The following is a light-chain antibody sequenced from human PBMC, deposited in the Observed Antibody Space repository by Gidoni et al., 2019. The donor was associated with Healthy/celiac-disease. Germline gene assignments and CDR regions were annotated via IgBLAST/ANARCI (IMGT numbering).Light chain of an antibody. CDR3: SSYTSSSTPV. CDR2: EVS. J-gene: IGLJ2*01. Sequence: QSALTQPASVSGSPGQSITISCTGTSSDVGGYNYVSLYQQHPGKAPKLMIYEVSKRPSGVSNRFSGSKSGNTSSLTISGLQSEDEADYYCSSYTSSSTPVFGGGTKLTVL. V-gene: IGLV2-14*01. CDR1: SSDVGGYNY.